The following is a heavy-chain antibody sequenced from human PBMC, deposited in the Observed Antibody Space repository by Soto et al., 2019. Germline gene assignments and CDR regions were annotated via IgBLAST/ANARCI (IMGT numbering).Heavy chain of an antibody. V-gene: IGHV3-48*02. CDR3: ARPEYSSSSYGMDV. J-gene: IGHJ6*02. CDR2: ISSSSTI. D-gene: IGHD6-6*01. CDR1: GFTFSSYS. Sequence: SLRLSCAASGFTFSSYSMNWVRQAPGKGLEWVSYISSSSTIYYADSVKGRFTISRDNAKNSLYLQMNSLRDEDTAVYYCARPEYSSSSYGMDVWGQGTTVTVS.